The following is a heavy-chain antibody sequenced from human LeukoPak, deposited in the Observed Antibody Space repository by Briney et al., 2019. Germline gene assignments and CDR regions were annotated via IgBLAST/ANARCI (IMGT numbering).Heavy chain of an antibody. CDR2: IKTEGYDK. CDR3: ARGGYSYGLDY. V-gene: IGHV3-7*04. J-gene: IGHJ4*02. D-gene: IGHD5-18*01. CDR1: GFTFSSYW. Sequence: GGSLRLSCAASGFTFSSYWMGWVRQAPGKGLEWVANIKTEGYDKYYVDSLKGRFTISRDNANNSLYLQMDSLRAEDTAVYYCARGGYSYGLDYWGQGTLVTVSS.